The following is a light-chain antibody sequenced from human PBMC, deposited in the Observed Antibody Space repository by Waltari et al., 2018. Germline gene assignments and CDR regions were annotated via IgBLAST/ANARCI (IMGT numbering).Light chain of an antibody. V-gene: IGKV1-9*01. J-gene: IGKJ5*01. CDR3: QQLNSYPVT. CDR2: AAS. Sequence: DIQLTQSPSFLSASVGDRVTITCRASQGISSYLAWYQQKPGKAPKLLIQAASTLQSGVPSRFSGSGSATEFTLTINSLQPEDFATYYCQQLNSYPVTFGQGTRLEIK. CDR1: QGISSY.